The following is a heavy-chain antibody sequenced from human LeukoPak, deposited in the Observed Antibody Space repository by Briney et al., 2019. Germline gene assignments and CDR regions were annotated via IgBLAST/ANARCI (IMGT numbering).Heavy chain of an antibody. Sequence: SETLSLTCTVSGGSISNYYWSWIRQPAGKGLEWIGRFYTSGSTKYNPSLKSRVTMSEDTSKNQFSLKLSSVTAADTAVYYCARDQYCSSTSCFDYWGQGTLVTVSS. CDR3: ARDQYCSSTSCFDY. J-gene: IGHJ4*02. D-gene: IGHD2-2*01. V-gene: IGHV4-4*07. CDR1: GGSISNYY. CDR2: FYTSGST.